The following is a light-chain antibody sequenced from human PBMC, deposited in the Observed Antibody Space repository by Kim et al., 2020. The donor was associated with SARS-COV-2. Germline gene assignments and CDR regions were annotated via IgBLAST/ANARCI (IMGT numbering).Light chain of an antibody. CDR3: QQYGSSRYT. V-gene: IGKV3-20*01. CDR2: SAS. J-gene: IGKJ2*01. Sequence: EIVLTQSPGTLSLSPGERATLSCRASQSVTSSYLAWYQQRPGQAPRLLIYSASSRAPGIPDRFSGSGSGTDFSLTISRLEPEDFAMYYCQQYGSSRYTFGQWTKLEIK. CDR1: QSVTSSY.